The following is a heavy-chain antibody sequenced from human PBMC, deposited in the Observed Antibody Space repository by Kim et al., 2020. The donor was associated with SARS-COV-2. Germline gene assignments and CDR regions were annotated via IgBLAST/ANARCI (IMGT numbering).Heavy chain of an antibody. CDR1: GYTFTSYG. D-gene: IGHD6-13*01. J-gene: IGHJ6*02. Sequence: ASVKVSCKASGYTFTSYGISWVRQAPGQGLEWMGWISAYNGNTNYAQKLQGRVTMTTDTSTSTAYMELRSLRSDDTAVYYCARGKDGSSWYSVVYNYYGMDVWGQGTTVTVSS. CDR2: ISAYNGNT. CDR3: ARGKDGSSWYSVVYNYYGMDV. V-gene: IGHV1-18*01.